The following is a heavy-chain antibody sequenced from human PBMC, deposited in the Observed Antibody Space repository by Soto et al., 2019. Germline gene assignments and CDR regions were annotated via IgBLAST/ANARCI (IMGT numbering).Heavy chain of an antibody. J-gene: IGHJ4*02. Sequence: GGSLRLSCVASGFTFTNYWMHWVRQVPGKGLVWVSRIDGVGTGTSYSDSVRGRFTISRDNAENTLHLQMDSLRAEDTAVYYCISGFDYCGQGTPLT. CDR2: IDGVGTGT. V-gene: IGHV3-74*01. CDR1: GFTFTNYW. CDR3: ISGFDY.